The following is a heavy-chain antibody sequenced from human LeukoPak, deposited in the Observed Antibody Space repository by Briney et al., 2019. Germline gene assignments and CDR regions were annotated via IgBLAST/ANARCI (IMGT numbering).Heavy chain of an antibody. Sequence: ASVKVSCKASGGTFSSYAISWVRQAPGQGLEWMGGIIPIFGTANYAQKFQGRVTITADKSTSTAYMELSSLRSEDTAVYYCAREDSSSLPFDYWGQGTLVTVSS. D-gene: IGHD6-6*01. V-gene: IGHV1-69*06. J-gene: IGHJ4*02. CDR1: GGTFSSYA. CDR3: AREDSSSLPFDY. CDR2: IIPIFGTA.